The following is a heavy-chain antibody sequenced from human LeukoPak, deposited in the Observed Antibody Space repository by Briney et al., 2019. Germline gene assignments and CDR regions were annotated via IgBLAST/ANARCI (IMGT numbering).Heavy chain of an antibody. CDR1: GFTFSSYE. CDR2: INHSGST. D-gene: IGHD2-2*01. CDR3: ARSGPYCSSTSCYYYYYMDV. J-gene: IGHJ6*03. Sequence: GSLRLSCAASGFTFSSYEMNWVRQAPGKGLEWIGEINHSGSTNYNPSLKSRVTISVDTSKNQFSLKLSSVTAADTAVYYCARSGPYCSSTSCYYYYYMDVWGKGTTVTISS. V-gene: IGHV4-34*01.